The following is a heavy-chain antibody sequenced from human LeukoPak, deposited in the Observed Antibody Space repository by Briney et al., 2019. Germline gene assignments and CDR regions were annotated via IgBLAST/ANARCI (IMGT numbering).Heavy chain of an antibody. CDR3: ARARIPFAVVIPWDY. Sequence: SVKVSCKASGGTFSSYAISWVRRAPGQGLEWMGGIIPLFGTANYAQRFQGRVTITADESTSTAYMALSSLRSEDTAIYYCARARIPFAVVIPWDYWGQGTLVTVSS. CDR2: IIPLFGTA. D-gene: IGHD3-3*01. J-gene: IGHJ4*02. CDR1: GGTFSSYA. V-gene: IGHV1-69*13.